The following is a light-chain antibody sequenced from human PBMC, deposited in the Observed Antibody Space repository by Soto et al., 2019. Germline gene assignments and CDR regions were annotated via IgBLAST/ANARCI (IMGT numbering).Light chain of an antibody. CDR3: QQSYSTPYT. CDR2: TAS. V-gene: IGKV1-39*01. J-gene: IGKJ2*01. CDR1: QRVTTY. Sequence: IQMTQSPSSLSASVGDRVTITCRASQRVTTYLNWYQQKPGKAPKLLISTASTLQRGVPSRFSGSGSATEFTLTITTLQPGDVATYFCQQSYSTPYTFGQGTKLEIK.